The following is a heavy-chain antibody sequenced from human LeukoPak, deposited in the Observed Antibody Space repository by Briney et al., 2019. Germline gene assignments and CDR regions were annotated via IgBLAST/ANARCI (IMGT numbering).Heavy chain of an antibody. CDR3: ARHIGAWAFDI. CDR1: GGSISGYY. V-gene: IGHV4-59*08. CDR2: IYDETNT. Sequence: SETLSLTCTVSGGSISGYYWSWVRQSSGKGLEWIANIYDETNTKKNPSLKSRVTISRDMSKNQVSLKLTSVTAADTAIYYCARHIGAWAFDIWGQGPMVTVS. J-gene: IGHJ3*02.